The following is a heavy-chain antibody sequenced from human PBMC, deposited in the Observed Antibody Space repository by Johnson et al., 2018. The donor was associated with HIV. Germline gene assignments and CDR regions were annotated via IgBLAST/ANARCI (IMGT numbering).Heavy chain of an antibody. Sequence: VQLVESGGGLVQPGRSLRLSCAASGFTFDDYAMHWVRQAPGKGLEWVSGISWNSGSIGYADSVTGRFTISRDNAKNSLYLQMNSLRAEDTAVYYCARVGANFDAFDIWGQGTMVTVSS. CDR2: ISWNSGSI. V-gene: IGHV3-9*01. CDR1: GFTFDDYA. D-gene: IGHD4/OR15-4a*01. J-gene: IGHJ3*02. CDR3: ARVGANFDAFDI.